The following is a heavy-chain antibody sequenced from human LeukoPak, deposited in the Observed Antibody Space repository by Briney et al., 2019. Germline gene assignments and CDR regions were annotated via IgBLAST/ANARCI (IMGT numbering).Heavy chain of an antibody. CDR3: ARDNGRNGFDI. CDR1: GFTFSSYW. CDR2: ISSDGSRI. Sequence: GGSLRLSCAASGFTFSSYWMHWVRQAPGKGLVWVSRISSDGSRISYADSVKGRFTISRDDAKKTLDLQMNSLRAEDTAVYFCARDNGRNGFDIWGQRTMVTVSS. J-gene: IGHJ3*02. V-gene: IGHV3-74*01.